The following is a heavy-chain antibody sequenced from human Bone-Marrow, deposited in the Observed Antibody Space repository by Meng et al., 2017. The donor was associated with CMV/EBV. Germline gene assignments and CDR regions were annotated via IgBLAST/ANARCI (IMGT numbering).Heavy chain of an antibody. V-gene: IGHV5-51*01. CDR2: IYPGDSDT. CDR3: ARLESIAARQSAWAYDI. Sequence: GESLKISCQGSGYSFTSYWIGWVRQMPGKGLEWMGIIYPGDSDTRYSPSFQGQVTISADKSISTAYLQWSSLKASDTAMYYCARLESIAARQSAWAYDIWGQGTMVTVSS. D-gene: IGHD6-6*01. J-gene: IGHJ3*02. CDR1: GYSFTSYW.